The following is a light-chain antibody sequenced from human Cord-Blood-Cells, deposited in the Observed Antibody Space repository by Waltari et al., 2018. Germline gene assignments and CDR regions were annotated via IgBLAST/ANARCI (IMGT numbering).Light chain of an antibody. CDR3: QQYNNWPPLT. CDR2: GAS. V-gene: IGKV3-15*01. Sequence: EIVMTQHPATLSVSPGDRATLSCRASQSVSSNLAWYQQKPGQAPRLLIYGASTRATGIPARFSGSGSGTEFTLTISSLQSEDFAVYYCQQYNNWPPLTFGGGTKVEIK. J-gene: IGKJ4*01. CDR1: QSVSSN.